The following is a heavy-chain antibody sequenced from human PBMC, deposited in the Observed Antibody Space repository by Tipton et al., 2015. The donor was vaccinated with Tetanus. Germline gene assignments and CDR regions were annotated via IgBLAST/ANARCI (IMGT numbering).Heavy chain of an antibody. J-gene: IGHJ4*02. CDR3: ARARCTDGVCNFDF. D-gene: IGHD2-8*01. CDR2: IYPGDSDT. V-gene: IGHV5-51*01. Sequence: QLVQSGGEVKKPGESLKISCKGSGYIFNNYWIGWVRQKPGKGLEWMGIIYPGDSDTRYSPSFQGQVTISVDKSINTAYLQWSSLKASDTSMFYCARARCTDGVCNFDFWGQGALVTVAS. CDR1: GYIFNNYW.